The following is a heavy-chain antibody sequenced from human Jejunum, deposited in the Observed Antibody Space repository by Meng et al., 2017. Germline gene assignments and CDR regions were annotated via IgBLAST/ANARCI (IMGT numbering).Heavy chain of an antibody. V-gene: IGHV4-59*02. CDR2: VDYAGST. CDR3: ARHNSLYFHGMDV. Sequence: SETLSLTCEVSGGSVNNYYWSWVRQPPGKGLEWIGFVDYAGSTTYSPSLWSRATISISPSKTQFSLKLTSVTAADTAKYYCARHNSLYFHGMDVWGQGTTVTVSS. D-gene: IGHD5-24*01. CDR1: GGSVNNYY. J-gene: IGHJ6*02.